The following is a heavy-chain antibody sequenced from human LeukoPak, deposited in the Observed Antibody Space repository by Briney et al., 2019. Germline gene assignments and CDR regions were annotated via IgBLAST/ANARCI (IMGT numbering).Heavy chain of an antibody. CDR3: AKEGNYYDSSGYYRSYYFDY. CDR2: ISYDGSNK. Sequence: GGSLRLSCAAAGFTFSSYAMHWVRQAPGKGLEWVAVISYDGSNKYYADSVKGRFTISRDNSKNTLDLQMNSLRAEVTAVYYCAKEGNYYDSSGYYRSYYFDYWGQGTLVTVSS. V-gene: IGHV3-30*18. CDR1: GFTFSSYA. J-gene: IGHJ4*02. D-gene: IGHD3-22*01.